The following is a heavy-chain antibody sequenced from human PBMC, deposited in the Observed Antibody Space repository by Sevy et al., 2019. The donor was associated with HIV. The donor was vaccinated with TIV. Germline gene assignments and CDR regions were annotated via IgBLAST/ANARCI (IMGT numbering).Heavy chain of an antibody. Sequence: SETLSLTCAVYGGSFSGYYWSWIRQPPGKGLEWIGEINHSGSTNYNPSLKSRVTISVDMSKNQFSLKLSSVTAADTAVYYCARVRAARFLEWLPPTFDPWGQGTLVTVSS. J-gene: IGHJ5*02. D-gene: IGHD3-3*01. CDR2: INHSGST. CDR3: ARVRAARFLEWLPPTFDP. CDR1: GGSFSGYY. V-gene: IGHV4-34*01.